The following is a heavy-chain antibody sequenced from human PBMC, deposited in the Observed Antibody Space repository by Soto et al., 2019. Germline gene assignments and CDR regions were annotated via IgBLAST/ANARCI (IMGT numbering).Heavy chain of an antibody. CDR2: ISSTTNYI. CDR1: GFTLTRYS. CDR3: ARESEDLTSNFDY. J-gene: IGHJ4*02. Sequence: GGSLRLSCSASGFTLTRYSMNWVRQAPGKGLEWVSSISSTTNYIYYGDSMKGRFTISRDNAKNSLYLEMNSLRAEDTAVYYCARESEDLTSNFDYWGQGTLVTVSS. V-gene: IGHV3-21*06.